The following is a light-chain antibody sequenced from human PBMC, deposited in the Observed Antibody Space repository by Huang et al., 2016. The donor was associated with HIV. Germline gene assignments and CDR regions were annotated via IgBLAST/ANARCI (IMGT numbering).Light chain of an antibody. CDR3: QQSYRSYT. CDR1: QTISSH. CDR2: AAS. J-gene: IGKJ2*01. Sequence: DIQMTQSPSSLSASVGDRVTITCRESQTISSHLNWYQQKAGKAPNLLIYAASSLQNGVPSRFSGSGSGTDFTLTISSLQPEDFATYFCQQSYRSYTFGQGTKLEIK. V-gene: IGKV1-39*01.